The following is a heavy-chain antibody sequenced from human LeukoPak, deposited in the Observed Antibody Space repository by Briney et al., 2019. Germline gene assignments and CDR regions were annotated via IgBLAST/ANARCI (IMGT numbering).Heavy chain of an antibody. Sequence: GSVKVSCKASGYTFTSYGISWVRQAPGQGLEGMGGISAYNGNTNYAQKLQGTVTMTTATSTSTAYMELRSLRSDATAVYSCARAAVAVRSSAFDIWGQGTMVTVSS. CDR3: ARAAVAVRSSAFDI. CDR2: ISAYNGNT. J-gene: IGHJ3*02. V-gene: IGHV1-18*04. CDR1: GYTFTSYG. D-gene: IGHD6-19*01.